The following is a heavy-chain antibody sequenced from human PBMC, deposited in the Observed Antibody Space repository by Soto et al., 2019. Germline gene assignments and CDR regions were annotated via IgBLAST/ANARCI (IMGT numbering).Heavy chain of an antibody. D-gene: IGHD3-10*01. V-gene: IGHV4-34*01. CDR3: ARGRFWAITMVRGAFNWFDP. CDR2: INHSGST. Sequence: QVQLQQWGAGLLKPSETLSLTCAVYGGSFSGYYWSWIRQPPGKELEWIGEINHSGSTNYNPSLKSRVTISVDTSKNQFSLKLSSVTAADTAVYYCARGRFWAITMVRGAFNWFDPWGQGTLVTVSS. CDR1: GGSFSGYY. J-gene: IGHJ5*02.